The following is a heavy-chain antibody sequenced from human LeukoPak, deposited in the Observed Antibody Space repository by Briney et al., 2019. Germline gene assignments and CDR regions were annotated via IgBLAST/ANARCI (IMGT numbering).Heavy chain of an antibody. CDR2: IYYSGST. CDR1: GGSISSSSYY. Sequence: SETLSLTCTVSGGSISSSSYYWGWIRQPPGKGLEWIGSIYYSGSTYYNPSLKSRVTISVDTSKNQFSLKLSSVTAADTAVYYCARPYYYGSATDYWGQGTLVTVSS. V-gene: IGHV4-39*01. CDR3: ARPYYYGSATDY. D-gene: IGHD3-10*01. J-gene: IGHJ4*02.